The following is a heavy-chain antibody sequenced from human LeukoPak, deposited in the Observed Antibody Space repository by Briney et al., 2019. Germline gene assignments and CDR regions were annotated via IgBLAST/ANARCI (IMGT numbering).Heavy chain of an antibody. V-gene: IGHV4-61*09. Sequence: SQTLSPTCTVSGGSISSGSYYWNWIRQPAGKRLEWLGHVFTRGTTNYNASLEGRLTISLDTARNQFSLYLSSVTAADTAMYFCARSSLAVYFDYWGQGTLVTVSS. CDR3: ARSSLAVYFDY. J-gene: IGHJ4*02. D-gene: IGHD6-19*01. CDR1: GGSISSGSYY. CDR2: VFTRGTT.